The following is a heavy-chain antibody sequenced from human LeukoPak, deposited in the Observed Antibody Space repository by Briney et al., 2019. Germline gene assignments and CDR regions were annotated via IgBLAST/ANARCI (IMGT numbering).Heavy chain of an antibody. CDR1: GFTFSSYS. CDR3: VKDPAVADHYFDY. Sequence: GGSLRLSCAASGFTFSSYSMNWVRQAPGKGLEWVSSISSSSSYIYYADSVKGRFTISRDNSKNTLYLQMNSLRAEDTAVYYCVKDPAVADHYFDYWGQGTLVTVSS. V-gene: IGHV3-21*01. CDR2: ISSSSSYI. D-gene: IGHD6-19*01. J-gene: IGHJ4*02.